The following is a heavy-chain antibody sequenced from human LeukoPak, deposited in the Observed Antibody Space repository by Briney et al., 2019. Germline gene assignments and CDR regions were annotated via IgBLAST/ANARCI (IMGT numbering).Heavy chain of an antibody. CDR2: ISGRGVTT. Sequence: QPGGSLRLSCAASGFTLSIYAMSWVRQAPGKGLEWVSAISGRGVTTYYADSVKGRFTISRDNSKNTLYLQMNSLRAEDTAVYYCAKDQYDSSGYYPEYFHHWGQGTLVTVSS. D-gene: IGHD3-22*01. CDR3: AKDQYDSSGYYPEYFHH. CDR1: GFTLSIYA. V-gene: IGHV3-23*01. J-gene: IGHJ1*01.